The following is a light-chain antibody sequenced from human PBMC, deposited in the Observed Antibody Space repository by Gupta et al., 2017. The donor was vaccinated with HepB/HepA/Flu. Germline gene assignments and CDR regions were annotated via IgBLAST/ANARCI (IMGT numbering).Light chain of an antibody. J-gene: IGKJ4*01. CDR1: QSVSSN. CDR3: QQDNNWPLLT. Sequence: EIVMTQSPATLSVSPGERATLSCRASQSVSSNLAWYQQKPGQAPRLLIYGASTRATGIPARFSGSGSGTEFTLTISSLHSEDFAVYYCQQDNNWPLLTFGGGTKVEIK. V-gene: IGKV3-15*01. CDR2: GAS.